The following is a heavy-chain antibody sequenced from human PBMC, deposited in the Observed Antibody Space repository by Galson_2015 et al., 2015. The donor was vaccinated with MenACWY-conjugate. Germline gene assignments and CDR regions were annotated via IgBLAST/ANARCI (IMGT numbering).Heavy chain of an antibody. J-gene: IGHJ3*02. CDR1: GGSIGSGNYY. D-gene: IGHD3-22*01. CDR2: IYYSGTT. Sequence: TLSLTCTVSGGSIGSGNYYWSWIRLHPGKGLECIGYIYYSGTTYYNPSLQSRVTISIDASKNQFSLKLNSVTAADTAIYYCARDQFTFYYDSDDNPEAFDIWGQGTMVTVSS. V-gene: IGHV4-31*03. CDR3: ARDQFTFYYDSDDNPEAFDI.